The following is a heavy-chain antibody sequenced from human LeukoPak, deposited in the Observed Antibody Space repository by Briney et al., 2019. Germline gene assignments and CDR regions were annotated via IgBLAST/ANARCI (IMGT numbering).Heavy chain of an antibody. J-gene: IGHJ4*02. CDR2: ISAYNGNT. CDR3: ARGRYCSGGSCYLDY. D-gene: IGHD2-15*01. Sequence: ASVKVSYKASGYTFTSYGISWVRQAPGQGLEWMGWISAYNGNTNYAQKLQGRVTMTTDTSTSTAYMELRSLRSDDTAVYYCARGRYCSGGSCYLDYWGQGTLVTVSS. CDR1: GYTFTSYG. V-gene: IGHV1-18*01.